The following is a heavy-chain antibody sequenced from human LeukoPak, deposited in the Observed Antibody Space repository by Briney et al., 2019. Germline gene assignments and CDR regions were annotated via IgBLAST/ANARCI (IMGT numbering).Heavy chain of an antibody. J-gene: IGHJ4*02. Sequence: ASVKVSCKASGYTFTSYYIHWVRQAPGQGLEWMGIINPSDGSTSYAQKFQGRVTVTRDMSTSTVYMELSSLRSEDTAVYYCARGYYYGSGSYLGTFDYWGQGTLVTVSS. CDR3: ARGYYYGSGSYLGTFDY. D-gene: IGHD3-10*01. V-gene: IGHV1-46*01. CDR1: GYTFTSYY. CDR2: INPSDGST.